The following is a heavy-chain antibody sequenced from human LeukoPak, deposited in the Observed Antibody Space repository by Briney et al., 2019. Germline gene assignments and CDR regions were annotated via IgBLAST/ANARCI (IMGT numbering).Heavy chain of an antibody. Sequence: PSETLSLTCTVSGASVSNGSSYWGWIRQPPGKGLEWIANIYYSGSTSYNPSLKSRATISLHTSKHQFSLRLSSVTAADTAVYYCATIKRGSIFGYFDFWGQGIKVTVSS. D-gene: IGHD5-18*01. V-gene: IGHV4-39*07. J-gene: IGHJ4*02. CDR3: ATIKRGSIFGYFDF. CDR1: GASVSNGSSY. CDR2: IYYSGST.